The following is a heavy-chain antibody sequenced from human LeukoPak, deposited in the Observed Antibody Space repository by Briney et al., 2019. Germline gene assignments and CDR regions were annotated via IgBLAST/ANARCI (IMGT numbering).Heavy chain of an antibody. V-gene: IGHV3-53*01. J-gene: IGHJ4*02. CDR1: GFIVSNNY. D-gene: IGHD3-3*01. Sequence: GGSLRLSCVASGFIVSNNYMSWVRQAPGKGLEWVSVLYNAGSTYYADSVKGRFTISRDNSKNTLYLQMYSLRAEDTAVYYCTRHDPDYWGQGTLVTVSS. CDR2: LYNAGST. CDR3: TRHDPDY.